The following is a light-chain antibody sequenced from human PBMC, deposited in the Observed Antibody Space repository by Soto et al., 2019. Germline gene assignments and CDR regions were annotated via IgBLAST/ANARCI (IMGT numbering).Light chain of an antibody. CDR1: EGISDS. CDR2: GGF. Sequence: IQLTQSPSSLSASVGDRVTFTCRVSEGISDSLAWYQQKPGKAPKLLIYGGFTLQSGVPSRFSDSRSGTDFTLTISSLQPEDLATYYCQQLSRYPLTFGGGTKVEIK. V-gene: IGKV1-9*01. J-gene: IGKJ4*01. CDR3: QQLSRYPLT.